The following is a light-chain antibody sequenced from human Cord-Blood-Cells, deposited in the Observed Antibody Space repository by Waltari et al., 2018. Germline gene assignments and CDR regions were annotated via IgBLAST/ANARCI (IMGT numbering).Light chain of an antibody. CDR2: AAS. J-gene: IGKJ3*01. V-gene: IGKV1-39*01. CDR3: QQSYSTLFT. Sequence: DIQMTQSLSSLSASVGDRVTITCRASQSISSYLNWYQQKPGKAPKLLIYAASSFQSGVPSRFSGSGSGTDSTLSISSLQPEDFATYYCQQSYSTLFTFGPGTKVDIK. CDR1: QSISSY.